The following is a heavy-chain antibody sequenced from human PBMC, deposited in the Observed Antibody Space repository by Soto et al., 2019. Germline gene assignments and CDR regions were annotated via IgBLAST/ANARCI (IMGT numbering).Heavy chain of an antibody. J-gene: IGHJ4*02. D-gene: IGHD6-19*01. V-gene: IGHV4-59*01. CDR2: IYFRGST. Sequence: ETLSLTCTVSGGSISSYYWSWIRQPPGKGLEWIGYIYFRGSTNYNPSLKSRVTISVDTSKNQFSLKLNSATAADTAMYNCVRESGFTGSYDYWGQGIPVTVPQ. CDR3: VRESGFTGSYDY. CDR1: GGSISSYY.